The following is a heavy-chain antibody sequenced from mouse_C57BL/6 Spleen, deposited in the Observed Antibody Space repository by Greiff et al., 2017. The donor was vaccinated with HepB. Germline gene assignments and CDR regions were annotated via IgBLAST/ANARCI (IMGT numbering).Heavy chain of an antibody. CDR3: ARSNYGSRGPWFAY. D-gene: IGHD1-1*01. J-gene: IGHJ3*01. CDR1: GYTFTSYW. CDR2: IHPNSGST. Sequence: QVQLQQPGAELVKPGASVKLSCKASGYTFTSYWMHWVKQRPGQGLEWIGMIHPNSGSTNYNEKFKSKATLTVDKSSSTAYMQLSSLTSEDSAVYYCARSNYGSRGPWFAYWGQGTLVTVSA. V-gene: IGHV1-64*01.